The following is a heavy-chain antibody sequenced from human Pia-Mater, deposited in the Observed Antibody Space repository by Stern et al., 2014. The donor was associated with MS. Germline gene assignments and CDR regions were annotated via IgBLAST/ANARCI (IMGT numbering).Heavy chain of an antibody. CDR3: ARGVTAVTNYVPNWCFDL. Sequence: VQLVESGPGLVKPSETLSLTCSVSGGSITNRDYWGWIRQSPGKGLEWXGSVYYSGITYYRPSLKSRATISLDTPKNHFSLMLNFVTATDTAVYFCARGVTAVTNYVPNWCFDLWGRGTLVTISS. CDR2: VYYSGIT. V-gene: IGHV4-39*02. D-gene: IGHD4-11*01. CDR1: GGSITNRDY. J-gene: IGHJ2*01.